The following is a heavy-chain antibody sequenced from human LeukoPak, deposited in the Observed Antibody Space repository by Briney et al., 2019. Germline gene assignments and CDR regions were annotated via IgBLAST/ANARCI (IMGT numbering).Heavy chain of an antibody. CDR1: GDSVSSNSAA. CDR2: TYYRSKWYN. J-gene: IGHJ4*02. Sequence: SQTLSLTCAISGDSVSSNSAAWNWIRQSPSRGLEWLGRTYYRSKWYNDYAVSVKSRITINPDTSKNQFSLQLNSVTPEDTVVYYCARDGSISSSPRYYFDYWGQGTLVTVSS. CDR3: ARDGSISSSPRYYFDY. V-gene: IGHV6-1*01. D-gene: IGHD6-13*01.